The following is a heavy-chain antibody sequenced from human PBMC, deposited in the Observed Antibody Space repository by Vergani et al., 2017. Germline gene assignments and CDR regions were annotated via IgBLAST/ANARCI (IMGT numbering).Heavy chain of an antibody. CDR1: GGSISSGDHC. J-gene: IGHJ6*03. V-gene: IGHV4-31*11. D-gene: IGHD6-25*01. CDR2: IFYSGTT. CDR3: ARVDTQVPATSHFYYMDV. Sequence: QVQLQESGPGVVKPSQTLSLTCAVSGGSISSGDHCWTWIRQRPGKGLEWMGYIFYSGTTYDNPSLRSGLIFAVDTSQNQFPLKLRSVTAADTAVYYCARVDTQVPATSHFYYMDVWGKGTTVVVSS.